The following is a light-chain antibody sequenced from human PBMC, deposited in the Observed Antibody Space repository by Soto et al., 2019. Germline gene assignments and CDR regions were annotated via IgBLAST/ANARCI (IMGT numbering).Light chain of an antibody. V-gene: IGLV1-40*01. Sequence: QSVLTQPPSVSGAPGQRVTISCTGSSSNIGANYDVHWYQKLPGTAPKLLIYGNNNRPSGVPDRFSGSKSGTSASLAITGLQAEDEADYYCQSYDNGLNAHVVFGGGTKLTVL. CDR3: QSYDNGLNAHVV. J-gene: IGLJ2*01. CDR2: GNN. CDR1: SSNIGANYD.